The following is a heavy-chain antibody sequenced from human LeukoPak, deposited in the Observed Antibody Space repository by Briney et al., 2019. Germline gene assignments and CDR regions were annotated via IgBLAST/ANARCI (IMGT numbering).Heavy chain of an antibody. CDR2: IYYSGST. V-gene: IGHV4-59*01. CDR3: ASTPAATGGWFDP. J-gene: IGHJ5*02. CDR1: GGSISSYY. D-gene: IGHD2-15*01. Sequence: SETLSHACTVSGGSISSYYWSWIRQPPRKGLEWIGYIYYSGSTNYNPSLKSRVTISVDTSKNQFSLKLSSVTAADTAVYYCASTPAATGGWFDPWGQGTLVTVSS.